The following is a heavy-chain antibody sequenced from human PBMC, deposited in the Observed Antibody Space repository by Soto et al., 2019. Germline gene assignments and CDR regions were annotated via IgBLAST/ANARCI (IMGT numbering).Heavy chain of an antibody. CDR3: AKTRRGYDMFFYGLDV. V-gene: IGHV3-30*18. CDR1: GFRFSDYG. D-gene: IGHD5-12*01. CDR2: ISNDGSKK. Sequence: QVHLVESGGGVVQPGRSLRLACAVSGFRFSDYGMHWVRQAPGKGLEWVAVISNDGSKKYYGDSVQGRFTISRDDSKSTVYVQMDSLKPEDTAVYYCAKTRRGYDMFFYGLDVWGKGTTVTVSS. J-gene: IGHJ6*04.